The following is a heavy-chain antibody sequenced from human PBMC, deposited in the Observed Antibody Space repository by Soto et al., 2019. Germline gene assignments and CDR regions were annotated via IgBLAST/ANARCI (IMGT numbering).Heavy chain of an antibody. CDR1: GASITYGGYS. V-gene: IGHV4-30-2*01. Sequence: QLQLHESGSGLVKPSQTLSLTCTVSGASITYGGYSWSWIRQTPGKGLEWIGYINHLETTFYNPSFESRLTLSIDRAKSQFSLNLNSMSAADRGVYFCARGGGSDSFDNWGQGILVTVSS. CDR2: INHLETT. CDR3: ARGGGSDSFDN. D-gene: IGHD1-26*01. J-gene: IGHJ4*02.